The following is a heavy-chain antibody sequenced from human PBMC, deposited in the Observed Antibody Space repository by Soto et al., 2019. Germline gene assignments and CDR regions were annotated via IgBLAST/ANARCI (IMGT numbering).Heavy chain of an antibody. CDR1: GFTFSNYE. D-gene: IGHD2-21*01. J-gene: IGHJ6*02. V-gene: IGHV3-13*01. Sequence: EVQLVESGGGLVQPGGSLRLSCAASGFTFSNYEMHWVRQVTGKGLEWVSGIGTAGDTKYVGSVKGRFTISRDNAKNSLCLQMNSLRAEDTAVYYCAGRRQVINDYYGLADWGQGTTVIVSS. CDR2: IGTAGDT. CDR3: AGRRQVINDYYGLAD.